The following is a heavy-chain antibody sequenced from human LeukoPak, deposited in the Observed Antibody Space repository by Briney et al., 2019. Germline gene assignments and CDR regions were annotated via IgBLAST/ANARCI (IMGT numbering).Heavy chain of an antibody. V-gene: IGHV3-48*01. CDR2: ISSSSSSI. D-gene: IGHD3-3*01. CDR3: ARDSSLFRSEGAFDI. CDR1: GFTFSSYS. J-gene: IGHJ3*02. Sequence: GGSLRLSCEASGFTFSSYSMNWVRQAPGKGLEWISYISSSSSSIYYADSVKGRFTISRDNVKNSLYLQMNSLRAEDTAVYYCARDSSLFRSEGAFDIWGQGTMVTVSS.